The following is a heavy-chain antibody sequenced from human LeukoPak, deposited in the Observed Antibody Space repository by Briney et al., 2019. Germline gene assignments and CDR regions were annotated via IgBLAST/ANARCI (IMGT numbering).Heavy chain of an antibody. CDR2: ISSSSSYI. CDR3: AREGYCSGGSCYSGGHYYGMDV. CDR1: GFTFSSYS. D-gene: IGHD2-15*01. V-gene: IGHV3-21*01. J-gene: IGHJ6*02. Sequence: GGSLRLSCAASGFTFSSYSMNWVRQAPGKGLEWVSSISSSSSYIYYADSVKGRFTISRDNARNSLYLQMNSLRAEDTAVYYCAREGYCSGGSCYSGGHYYGMDVWGQGTTVTVSS.